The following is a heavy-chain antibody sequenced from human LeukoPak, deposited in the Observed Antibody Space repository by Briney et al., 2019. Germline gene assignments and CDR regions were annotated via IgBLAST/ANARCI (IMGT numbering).Heavy chain of an antibody. CDR2: ILHDGSKE. V-gene: IGHV3-30*18. D-gene: IGHD3-22*01. J-gene: IGHJ4*02. CDR1: GFTFSNYG. Sequence: GGSLRLSCTASGFTFSNYGMHWAAQAPGKGLEWLADILHDGSKEDYVHSVKGRSTISSDNSTITLFLQIYDLSAEDTALYLCAKVALFSGYYPPCDYWGQGRLVSVSP. CDR3: AKVALFSGYYPPCDY.